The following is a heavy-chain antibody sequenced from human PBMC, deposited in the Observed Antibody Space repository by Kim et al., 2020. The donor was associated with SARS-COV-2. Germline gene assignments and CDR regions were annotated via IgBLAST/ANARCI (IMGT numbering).Heavy chain of an antibody. CDR3: ARRDSLSSPSNY. J-gene: IGHJ4*02. CDR1: GGSVSTYY. D-gene: IGHD6-6*01. CDR2: ISFSGDT. Sequence: SETLSLTCSISGGSVSTYYWSWFRQAPGKGLEWIGCISFSGDTEYNSSLKGRVTISLGAARDKFTLRLTSVTAADTALYYGARRDSLSSPSNYWGKGTRVTVSS. V-gene: IGHV4-59*02.